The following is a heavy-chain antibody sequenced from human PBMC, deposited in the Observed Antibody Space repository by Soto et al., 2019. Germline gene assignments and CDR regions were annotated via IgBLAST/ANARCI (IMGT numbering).Heavy chain of an antibody. V-gene: IGHV4-30-2*01. CDR2: IYHSGST. CDR1: GGSISGGGYS. Sequence: SETLSLTCAVSGGSISGGGYSWSWIRQPPGKGLEWIGYIYHSGSTYYNPSLKSRVTISVDRSKNQFSLKLSSVTAADTAVYYCARAPNGGRFGVVTPFDYWGQGTLVTVSS. J-gene: IGHJ4*02. D-gene: IGHD3-3*01. CDR3: ARAPNGGRFGVVTPFDY.